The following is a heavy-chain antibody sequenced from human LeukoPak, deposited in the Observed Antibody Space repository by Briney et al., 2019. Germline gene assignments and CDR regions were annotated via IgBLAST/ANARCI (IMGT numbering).Heavy chain of an antibody. CDR2: INHSGST. V-gene: IGHV4-34*01. Sequence: SETLSLTCAVYGGSFSGYYWSWIRQPPGKGLEGIGEINHSGSTNYNPSLKSRVTISVDTSKNQFSLKLSSVTAADTAVYYCARASSGYFDYWGQGTLVTVSS. CDR1: GGSFSGYY. CDR3: ARASSGYFDY. D-gene: IGHD3-3*01. J-gene: IGHJ4*02.